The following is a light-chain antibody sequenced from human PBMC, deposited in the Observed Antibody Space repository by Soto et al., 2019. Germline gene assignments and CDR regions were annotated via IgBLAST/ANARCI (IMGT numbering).Light chain of an antibody. J-gene: IGLJ3*02. CDR2: VNSDGSY. CDR3: QTWATGWV. CDR1: SGHSNYA. Sequence: QSVLTQSPSASASLGASVKLTCTLSSGHSNYAIAWHQQQPEKGPRYLMKVNSDGSYTKGDGIPDRFSGSSSGAERYLTISSLQSEDEADYYCQTWATGWVFGGGTKVTVL. V-gene: IGLV4-69*01.